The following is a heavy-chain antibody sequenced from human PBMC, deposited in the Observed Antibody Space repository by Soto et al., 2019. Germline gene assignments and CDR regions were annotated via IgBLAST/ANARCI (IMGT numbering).Heavy chain of an antibody. J-gene: IGHJ4*02. D-gene: IGHD3-10*01. CDR2: ISTSTGKT. V-gene: IGHV1-18*04. CDR3: ARHGSGENYFDY. CDR1: GYTFNTYG. Sequence: QVQLVQSGAEVKKPGASLRVSCKASGYTFNTYGISWVRQAPGKGLEWMGWISTSTGKTNYARNSQDRVSMTTDTSTTTAYVELRSLTSDDTAVYYCARHGSGENYFDYWGRGTLVTVSS.